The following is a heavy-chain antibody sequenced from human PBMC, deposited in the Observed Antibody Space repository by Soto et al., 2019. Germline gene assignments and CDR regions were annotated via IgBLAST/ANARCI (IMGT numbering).Heavy chain of an antibody. V-gene: IGHV1-2*04. CDR2: INPNSGGT. CDR3: ARAGGGNYDFWSGYYSFGYMDV. CDR1: GYTFTGYY. D-gene: IGHD3-3*01. Sequence: GASVKVSCKASGYTFTGYYMHWVRQAPGQGLEWMGWINPNSGGTNYAQKFQGWVTMTRDTSISTAYMELSRLRSDDTAVYYCARAGGGNYDFWSGYYSFGYMDVWGKGTTVTVSS. J-gene: IGHJ6*03.